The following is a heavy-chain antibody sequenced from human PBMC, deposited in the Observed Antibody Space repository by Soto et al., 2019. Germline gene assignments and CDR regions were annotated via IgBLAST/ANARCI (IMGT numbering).Heavy chain of an antibody. Sequence: QVQLVQSGAEVKKPGSSVKVSCKASGGTFSSYAISWVRQAPGQGLEWMGGIIPIFGTANYAQKFQGRVTITADKSTSTAYMELSSLRSEDTAVYYCARGTYYYDSSGYYYGHPEANYYYYGMDVWGQGTTFTVSS. CDR3: ARGTYYYDSSGYYYGHPEANYYYYGMDV. V-gene: IGHV1-69*06. J-gene: IGHJ6*02. CDR1: GGTFSSYA. D-gene: IGHD3-22*01. CDR2: IIPIFGTA.